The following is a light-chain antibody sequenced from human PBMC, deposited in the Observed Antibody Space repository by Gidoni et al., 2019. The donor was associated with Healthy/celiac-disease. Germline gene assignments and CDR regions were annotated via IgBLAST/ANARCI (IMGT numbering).Light chain of an antibody. CDR3: MQALQTPYT. Sequence: DIVMTQSQLSLPVTPGEPASISCRSSQSLLHSNGYNYLDWYLQKPGQSPQLLIYLGSNRASGVPDRFIGSGSGTDFTLKISRVEAEDVGVYYCMQALQTPYTFGQGTKLEIK. CDR1: QSLLHSNGYNY. J-gene: IGKJ2*01. CDR2: LGS. V-gene: IGKV2-28*01.